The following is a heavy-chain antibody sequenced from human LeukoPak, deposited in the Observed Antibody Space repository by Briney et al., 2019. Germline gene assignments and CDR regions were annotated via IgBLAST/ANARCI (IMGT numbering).Heavy chain of an antibody. D-gene: IGHD6-13*01. CDR3: TTAFTSRSAVGSFSGFGY. V-gene: IGHV3-15*01. Sequence: GGSLRLSCAASGFTLSNAWMSWVRQAPGKGLEWVGRIRTRADGETTDYAAPVKGRFTISRDDSENTLYLQMNSLKTEKTGLYYCTTAFTSRSAVGSFSGFGYWGQGTLVTVSS. CDR2: IRTRADGETT. J-gene: IGHJ4*02. CDR1: GFTLSNAW.